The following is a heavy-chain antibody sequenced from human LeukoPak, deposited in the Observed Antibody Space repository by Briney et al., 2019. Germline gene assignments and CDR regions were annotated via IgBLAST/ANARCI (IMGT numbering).Heavy chain of an antibody. CDR1: GGSISSYY. J-gene: IGHJ4*02. CDR2: ISYTWST. V-gene: IGHV4-59*08. D-gene: IGHD6-13*01. CDR3: ARLRPTIGAAGTFDY. Sequence: PSETLSLTCTVSGGSISSYYWSWIWQPPGKGLEGIGYISYTWSTKYNASLKSRVTISLDTSKKQFSLKLSSVTAADTAVYYCARLRPTIGAAGTFDYWGQGTLVTVSA.